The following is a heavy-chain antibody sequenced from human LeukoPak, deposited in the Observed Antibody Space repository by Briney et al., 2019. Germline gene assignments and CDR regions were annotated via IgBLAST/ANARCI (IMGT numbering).Heavy chain of an antibody. J-gene: IGHJ5*02. CDR2: IKSETDGGTT. Sequence: GGSLRLSCAASGFTFSNAWMSWVRQAPGEGLEWVGRIKSETDGGTTDYAAPVKGRFTISRDDSKNTLYLQMNSLETEDTAVYYCTRDSYSSSWSWGQGTLVTVSS. CDR1: GFTFSNAW. V-gene: IGHV3-15*01. CDR3: TRDSYSSSWS. D-gene: IGHD6-13*01.